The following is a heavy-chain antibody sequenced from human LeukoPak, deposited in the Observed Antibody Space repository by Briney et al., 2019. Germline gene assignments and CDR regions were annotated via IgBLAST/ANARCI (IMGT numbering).Heavy chain of an antibody. Sequence: GGSLRLSCAASGFTFSSYAMSWVRQAPGKGLEWVSAISGSGGSTYYADSVKGRFTISRDNSKNTLYLQMNSLRAEDTAVYYCAKGYCSSTSCYTDYWGQGTLVTVPS. D-gene: IGHD2-2*02. CDR2: ISGSGGST. CDR1: GFTFSSYA. CDR3: AKGYCSSTSCYTDY. J-gene: IGHJ4*02. V-gene: IGHV3-23*01.